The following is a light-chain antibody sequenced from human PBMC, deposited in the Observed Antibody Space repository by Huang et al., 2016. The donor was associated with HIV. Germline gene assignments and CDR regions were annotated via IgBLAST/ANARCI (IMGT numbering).Light chain of an antibody. CDR3: QQYGSSPPYT. J-gene: IGKJ2*01. Sequence: EIVLTQSPGTLSLSPGERATLSCRASQSISSTFLAWYQQKPGQAPRLLIYGASSRATGIPDRFVGSGSGTDFTLTISRLGPEDFAVYYCQQYGSSPPYTFGQGTKLEIK. CDR1: QSISSTF. V-gene: IGKV3-20*01. CDR2: GAS.